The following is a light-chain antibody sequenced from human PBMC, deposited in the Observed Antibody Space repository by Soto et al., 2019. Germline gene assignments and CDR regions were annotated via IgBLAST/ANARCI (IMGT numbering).Light chain of an antibody. CDR1: RSDVGGYNY. Sequence: QSVLTQPRSVSGSPGESVTISCTGTRSDVGGYNYVSWYQQHPGKAPKLTIYDVSKRPSGVADRFSGSKSDNTASLTISGLQAEDEADYCCCSYAGSALVVFGGGTKLTVL. CDR3: CSYAGSALVV. J-gene: IGLJ3*02. V-gene: IGLV2-11*01. CDR2: DVS.